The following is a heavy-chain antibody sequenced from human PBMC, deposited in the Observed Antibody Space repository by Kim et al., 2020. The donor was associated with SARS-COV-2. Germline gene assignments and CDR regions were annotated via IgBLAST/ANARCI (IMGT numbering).Heavy chain of an antibody. Sequence: GGSLRLSCAASGFTFSSYAMHWVRQAPGKGLEWVAVISYDGSNKYYVDSVKGRFTISRDNSKNTLYLQMNSLRAEDTAVYYCARAYGGYADYYFDYWGQGTLVTVSS. CDR3: ARAYGGYADYYFDY. D-gene: IGHD4-17*01. CDR2: ISYDGSNK. CDR1: GFTFSSYA. J-gene: IGHJ4*02. V-gene: IGHV3-30*04.